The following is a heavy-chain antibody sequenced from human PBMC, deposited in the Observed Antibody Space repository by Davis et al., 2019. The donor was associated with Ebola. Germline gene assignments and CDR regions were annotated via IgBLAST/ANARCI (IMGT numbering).Heavy chain of an antibody. J-gene: IGHJ4*02. D-gene: IGHD6-13*01. CDR2: ISSSGSYI. CDR3: ATPSSSNRGY. CDR1: GFTFSSYS. Sequence: GESLKISCAASGFTFSSYSMNWVRQAPGKGLEWVSSISSSGSYIYYGDSVKGRFTISRDNAKNSLYLQMNSLRAEDTAVYYCATPSSSNRGYWGQGTLVTVSS. V-gene: IGHV3-21*01.